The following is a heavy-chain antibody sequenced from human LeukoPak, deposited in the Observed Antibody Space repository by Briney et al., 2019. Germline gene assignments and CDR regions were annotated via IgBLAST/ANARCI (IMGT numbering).Heavy chain of an antibody. J-gene: IGHJ4*02. CDR1: GDSINNYY. Sequence: SETLSLTCTVSGDSINNYYWSWIRQPPGKGLEWIGYIYYSGTTYYNPSLKSRVTISVDTSKNQFSLDLTSVTAADTAVYYCATSGDILTGYQKVTLAYWGQGTLVSVSS. CDR3: ATSGDILTGYQKVTLAY. D-gene: IGHD3-9*01. CDR2: IYYSGTT. V-gene: IGHV4-59*04.